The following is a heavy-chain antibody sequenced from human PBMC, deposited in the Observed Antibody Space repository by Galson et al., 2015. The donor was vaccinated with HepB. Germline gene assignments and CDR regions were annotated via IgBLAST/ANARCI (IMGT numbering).Heavy chain of an antibody. V-gene: IGHV3-30*18. D-gene: IGHD6-6*01. CDR2: ISYDGSNK. CDR3: AKRSRPYAARPFDY. J-gene: IGHJ4*02. CDR1: GFTFSSYG. Sequence: SLRLSCAASGFTFSSYGMHWVRQAPGKGLEWVAVISYDGSNKYYADSVKGRFTISRDNSKNTLYLQMNSLRAEDTAVYYCAKRSRPYAARPFDYWGQGTLVTVSS.